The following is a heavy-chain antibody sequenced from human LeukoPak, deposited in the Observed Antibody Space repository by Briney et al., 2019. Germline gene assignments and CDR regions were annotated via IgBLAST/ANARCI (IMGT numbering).Heavy chain of an antibody. D-gene: IGHD3-22*01. CDR3: AKLGVTYYYDSSGEGNFDY. J-gene: IGHJ4*02. CDR1: GFSFSDYY. CDR2: ISSSGSTI. V-gene: IGHV3-11*04. Sequence: GGSLRLSCAASGFSFSDYYMSWIRQAPGKGLEWVSYISSSGSTIYYADSVKGRSTISRDNSKNTLYLQMNSLRAEDTAVYYCAKLGVTYYYDSSGEGNFDYWGQGTLVTVSS.